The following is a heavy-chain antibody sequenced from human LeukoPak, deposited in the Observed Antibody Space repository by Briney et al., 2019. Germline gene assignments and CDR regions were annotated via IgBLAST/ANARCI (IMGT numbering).Heavy chain of an antibody. D-gene: IGHD6-13*01. CDR1: GFTFSSYA. J-gene: IGHJ4*02. CDR3: ARGAAAGRSVFDY. CDR2: ISYDGSNK. Sequence: PGSSLRLSCAASGFTFSSYAMHWVRQAPGKGLEWVAVISYDGSNKYYADSVKGRFTISRDNSKNTLYLQMNSLRAEDTAVYYCARGAAAGRSVFDYWGQGTLVSVSS. V-gene: IGHV3-30*04.